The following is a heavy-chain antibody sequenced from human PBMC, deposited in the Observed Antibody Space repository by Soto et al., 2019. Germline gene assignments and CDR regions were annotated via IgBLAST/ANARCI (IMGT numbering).Heavy chain of an antibody. CDR2: ISAHNGNT. Sequence: QVHLVQSGAEVKKPGASVKVSCKGSGYGFTTYGITWVRQAPGQGLEWMAWISAHNGNTNCAQKLQGRVTVTRYTSTSTAYMELRSLRSDDTAVYYCARGRYGDYWGQGALVTVSS. D-gene: IGHD1-1*01. CDR1: GYGFTTYG. J-gene: IGHJ4*02. V-gene: IGHV1-18*01. CDR3: ARGRYGDY.